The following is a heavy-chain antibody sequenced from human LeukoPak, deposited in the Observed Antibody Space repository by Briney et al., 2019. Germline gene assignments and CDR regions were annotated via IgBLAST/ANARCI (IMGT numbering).Heavy chain of an antibody. CDR2: INPIDDST. CDR3: ARASEVAGDFDY. CDR1: GYTFNSSY. D-gene: IGHD6-19*01. V-gene: IGHV1-46*02. J-gene: IGHJ4*02. Sequence: ASVNDSCKASGYTFNSSYMHWVRQAPGQGLEWMGIINPIDDSTRYAQKFQGRVTMTKDTSTNTVYMHLSSLSSDDTAVYYCARASEVAGDFDYWGQGTLVTVSS.